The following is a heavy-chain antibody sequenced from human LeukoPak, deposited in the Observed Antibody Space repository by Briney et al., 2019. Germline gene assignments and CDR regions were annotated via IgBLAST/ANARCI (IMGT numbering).Heavy chain of an antibody. Sequence: ASVKVSCKASGYTFTGYYMHWVRQAPGQGLEWMGWINPNSGGTNYAQKFQGRVTMTRDTSISTAYMELSRLRSDDTAVCYCARDSSGGYDSFSSLDYWGRGTLVTVSS. CDR1: GYTFTGYY. CDR2: INPNSGGT. D-gene: IGHD5-12*01. J-gene: IGHJ4*02. CDR3: ARDSSGGYDSFSSLDY. V-gene: IGHV1-2*02.